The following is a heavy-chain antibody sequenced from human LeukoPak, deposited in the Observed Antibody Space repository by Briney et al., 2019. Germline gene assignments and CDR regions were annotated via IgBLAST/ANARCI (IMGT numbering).Heavy chain of an antibody. CDR3: ARVRSYFDY. J-gene: IGHJ4*02. CDR2: INHSGST. Sequence: SETLSLTCAVYGGYFSGYYWSWIRQPPGKGLEWIGEINHSGSTNYNPSLKSRVTISVDTSKNQFSLKLSSVTAADTAVYYCARVRSYFDYWGQGTLVTVSS. V-gene: IGHV4-34*01. CDR1: GGYFSGYY.